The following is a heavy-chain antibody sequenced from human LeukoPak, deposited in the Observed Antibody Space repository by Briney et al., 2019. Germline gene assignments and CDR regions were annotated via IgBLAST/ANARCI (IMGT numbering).Heavy chain of an antibody. V-gene: IGHV3-21*01. Sequence: PGGSLRLSCAASGFTFSSYSMNWVRQAPGKGLEWVSSISSSSSYIYYVDSVKGRFTISRDNAKNSLYLQMNSLRAEDTAVYYCARDWHYYYYYGMDVWGQGTTVTVSS. CDR3: ARDWHYYYYYGMDV. CDR1: GFTFSSYS. J-gene: IGHJ6*02. CDR2: ISSSSSYI.